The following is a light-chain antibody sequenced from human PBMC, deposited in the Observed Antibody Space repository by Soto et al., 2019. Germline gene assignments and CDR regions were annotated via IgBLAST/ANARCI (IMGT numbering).Light chain of an antibody. CDR2: GAS. CDR3: QQYGSSSSWT. CDR1: QSVSSSY. V-gene: IGKV3-20*01. Sequence: ESVLTQSPGTLSLSPGERATLSCRASQSVSSSYLAWYQQKPGQAPRLLIYGASSRATGIPDRFSGSGSGTDFTLTISRPEPEDFAVYYCQQYGSSSSWTFGQGTKVAIK. J-gene: IGKJ1*01.